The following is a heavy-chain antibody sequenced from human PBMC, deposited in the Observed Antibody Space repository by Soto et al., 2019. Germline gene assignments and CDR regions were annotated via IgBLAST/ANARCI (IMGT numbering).Heavy chain of an antibody. J-gene: IGHJ6*02. CDR1: GFTFSSYA. CDR3: ARDGDSSVPNDYYYYYGMDV. CDR2: ISYDGSNK. D-gene: IGHD3-22*01. V-gene: IGHV3-30-3*01. Sequence: QVQLVESGGGVVQPGRSLRLSCAASGFTFSSYAMHWVRQAPGKGLEWVAVISYDGSNKYYADSVKGRFTISRDNSKNTLYLQMNSLRAEDTAVYYCARDGDSSVPNDYYYYYGMDVWGQGTTVTVSS.